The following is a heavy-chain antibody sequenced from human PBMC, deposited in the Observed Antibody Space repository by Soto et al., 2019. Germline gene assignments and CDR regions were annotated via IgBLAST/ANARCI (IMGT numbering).Heavy chain of an antibody. CDR1: GGTFSSYS. CDR3: ARDGGRHSAWIDY. D-gene: IGHD1-26*01. CDR2: IIPIFGTA. Sequence: QVQLVQSGAEVKKPGSSVKVSCKASGGTFSSYSINWVRQAPGQGLEWMGAIIPIFGTANYAQKFQGRVTITADESTSTAYMEMSSMRSEDTAVYSCARDGGRHSAWIDYWGQGTLVNVSS. V-gene: IGHV1-69*01. J-gene: IGHJ4*02.